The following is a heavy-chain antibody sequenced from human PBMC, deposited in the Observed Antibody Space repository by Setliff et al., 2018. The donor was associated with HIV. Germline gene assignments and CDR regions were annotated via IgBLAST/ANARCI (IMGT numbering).Heavy chain of an antibody. V-gene: IGHV4-59*05. CDR2: IYYSGST. CDR3: ARRQQLWLLYAFDI. Sequence: ESLKISCAASGFTFSSYSMNWVRQAPGKGLEWIGSIYYSGSTYYNPSLKSRVTISVDTSKNQFSLKLSSVTAADTAVYYCARRQQLWLLYAFDIWGQGTMVTVSS. J-gene: IGHJ3*02. CDR1: GFTFSSYSMN. D-gene: IGHD5-18*01.